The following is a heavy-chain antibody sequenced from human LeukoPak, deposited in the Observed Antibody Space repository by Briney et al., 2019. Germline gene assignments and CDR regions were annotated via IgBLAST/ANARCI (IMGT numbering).Heavy chain of an antibody. D-gene: IGHD5-12*01. J-gene: IGHJ4*02. CDR2: ISGSGGST. Sequence: GGSLRLSCAASGFTFSSYAMSWVRQAPGKGLEWVSAISGSGGSTYYADSVKGRFTISRDNSKNTLYLQMNSLRAEDTAVYYCATLTNGYGGYDNIDGYWGQGTLVTVSS. CDR1: GFTFSSYA. CDR3: ATLTNGYGGYDNIDGY. V-gene: IGHV3-23*01.